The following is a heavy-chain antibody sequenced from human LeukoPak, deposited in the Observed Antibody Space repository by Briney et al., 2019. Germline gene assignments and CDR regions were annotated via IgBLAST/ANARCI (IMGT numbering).Heavy chain of an antibody. J-gene: IGHJ4*02. Sequence: PSQTLSLTCTVSGGSISSGSYYWSWIRQPAGKGLEWIGRIYTSGSTNYNPSLKSRVTISVDTSKNQFSLKLSSVTAADTAVYYCARDPGGYSYDFDYWGQGTLVTVSS. CDR2: IYTSGST. CDR3: ARDPGGYSYDFDY. V-gene: IGHV4-61*02. D-gene: IGHD5-18*01. CDR1: GGSISSGSYY.